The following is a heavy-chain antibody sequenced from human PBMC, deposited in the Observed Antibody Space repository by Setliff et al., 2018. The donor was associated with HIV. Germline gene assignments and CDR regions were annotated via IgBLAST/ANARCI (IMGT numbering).Heavy chain of an antibody. V-gene: IGHV1-69*10. Sequence: SVKVSCKASGGTFSSYAISWVRQAPGQGLEWMGGIIAIPGIANYAQKFQGRVTITAVESTSTAYMELSSLRYEDTAVYYCARDYCPTVYNYDSSGTFDYWGQGTLVTVSS. CDR2: IIAIPGIA. D-gene: IGHD3-22*01. CDR1: GGTFSSYA. J-gene: IGHJ4*02. CDR3: ARDYCPTVYNYDSSGTFDY.